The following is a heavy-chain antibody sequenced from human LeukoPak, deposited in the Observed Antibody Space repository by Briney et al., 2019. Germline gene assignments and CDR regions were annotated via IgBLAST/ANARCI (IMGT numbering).Heavy chain of an antibody. CDR3: VNQISGWVY. CDR1: GFTFSSLA. V-gene: IGHV3-64D*06. Sequence: GGSLILSCSASGFTFSSLAMHWVRQAPRRGLEYVSGISRNGESTYYAGSVKGRFIISRDNSKNTLYLHMSSLRSEDTAVYYCVNQISGWVYWGQGTLVTVSS. J-gene: IGHJ4*02. D-gene: IGHD6-19*01. CDR2: ISRNGEST.